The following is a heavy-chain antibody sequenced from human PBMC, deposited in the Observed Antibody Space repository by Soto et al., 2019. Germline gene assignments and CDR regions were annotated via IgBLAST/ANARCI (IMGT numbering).Heavy chain of an antibody. CDR3: AREAGDYGGTYYYYGMDV. V-gene: IGHV1-46*01. D-gene: IGHD4-17*01. Sequence: ASVKVSCKASGYTFTSYYMHWVRQAPGQGLEWMGIISPSGGSTSYAQKFQGRVTMTRDTSTSTVYMELSSLRSEDTAVYYCAREAGDYGGTYYYYGMDVWGQGTTVTVSS. J-gene: IGHJ6*02. CDR2: ISPSGGST. CDR1: GYTFTSYY.